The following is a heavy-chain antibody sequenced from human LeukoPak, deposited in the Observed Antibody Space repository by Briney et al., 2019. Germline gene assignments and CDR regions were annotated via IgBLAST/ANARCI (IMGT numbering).Heavy chain of an antibody. V-gene: IGHV3-30-3*01. D-gene: IGHD2-15*01. J-gene: IGHJ6*02. CDR3: ARDQGGGGNYGMDV. CDR2: ISYDGSNK. Sequence: GGSLRLSCAASGFTFSSYAMHWVRQAPGKGLEWEAVISYDGSNKYYADSVKGRFTISRDNSKNTLYLQMNSLRAEDTAVYYCARDQGGGGNYGMDVWGQGTTVTVSS. CDR1: GFTFSSYA.